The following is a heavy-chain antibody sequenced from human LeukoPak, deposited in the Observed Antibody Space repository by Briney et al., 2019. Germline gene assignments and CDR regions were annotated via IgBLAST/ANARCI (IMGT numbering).Heavy chain of an antibody. CDR1: GFTFSSYG. Sequence: GGSLRLSCAASGFTFSSYGMSWVRQAPGKGLEWVSAISGSGGSTYYADSVKGRFTISRDNSKNTLYLQMNSLRAEDTAVYYCAKRRPVRNQTGRYYYYYMDVWGKGTTVTISS. J-gene: IGHJ6*03. CDR2: ISGSGGST. D-gene: IGHD1-14*01. V-gene: IGHV3-23*01. CDR3: AKRRPVRNQTGRYYYYYMDV.